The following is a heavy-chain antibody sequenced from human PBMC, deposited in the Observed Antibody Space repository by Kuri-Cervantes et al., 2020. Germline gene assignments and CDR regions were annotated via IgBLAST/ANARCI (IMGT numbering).Heavy chain of an antibody. CDR3: ARDRQLVRYYYYYGMDV. V-gene: IGHV1-46*01. D-gene: IGHD6-13*01. Sequence: ASVKVSCKASGYTFTSYYMHWVRQAPGQGLEWMGIINPSGGSTSYAQKFQDRVTMTRDTSTSTVYMELSSLRSEDTAVYYCARDRQLVRYYYYYGMDVWGQGTTVTGSS. CDR1: GYTFTSYY. J-gene: IGHJ6*02. CDR2: INPSGGST.